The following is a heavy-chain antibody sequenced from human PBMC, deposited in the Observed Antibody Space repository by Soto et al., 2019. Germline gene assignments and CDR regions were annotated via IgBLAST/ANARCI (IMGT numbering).Heavy chain of an antibody. CDR3: ARVPTGGYDWN. V-gene: IGHV3-74*01. Sequence: EVQLVESGGGLVQPGGSLRLSCAASGFTFTTYWMHWVRQAPGKGLMWVSRINSDGTTTNYADSVKGRFTISRDNAKNTVDLQMDSLRPEDTAVYYCARVPTGGYDWNGGQGTLVTVSS. J-gene: IGHJ4*02. D-gene: IGHD5-12*01. CDR1: GFTFTTYW. CDR2: INSDGTTT.